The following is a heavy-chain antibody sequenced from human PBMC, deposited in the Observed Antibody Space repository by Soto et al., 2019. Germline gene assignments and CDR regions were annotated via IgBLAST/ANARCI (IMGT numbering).Heavy chain of an antibody. V-gene: IGHV4-34*01. CDR1: GGSFSGYY. D-gene: IGHD7-27*01. Sequence: QVQLQQWGAGLLKPSETLSLTCAVYGGSFSGYYWSWILQPPGKGLEWIGEINHSGSTNYNPSLKSLVTISADTSKNQCSLKLSSVTAAGTAVYYCARGWGRIFDYWGQGTLVTVSS. J-gene: IGHJ4*02. CDR2: INHSGST. CDR3: ARGWGRIFDY.